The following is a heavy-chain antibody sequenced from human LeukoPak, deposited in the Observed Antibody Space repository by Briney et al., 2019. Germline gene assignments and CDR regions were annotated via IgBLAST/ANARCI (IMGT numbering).Heavy chain of an antibody. J-gene: IGHJ4*02. V-gene: IGHV1-8*02. CDR3: ARVIPAAMELDY. CDR1: GYTFTSYD. D-gene: IGHD2-2*01. Sequence: ASVKVSCKASGYTFTSYDINWVRQATGQGLEWMGWMNPNSGNTGYAQKFQGRVTMTRDMSTSTVYMELSSLRSEDTAVYYCARVIPAAMELDYWGQGTLVTVSS. CDR2: MNPNSGNT.